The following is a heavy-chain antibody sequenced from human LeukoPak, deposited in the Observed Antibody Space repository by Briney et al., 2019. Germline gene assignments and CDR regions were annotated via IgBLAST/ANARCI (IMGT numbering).Heavy chain of an antibody. Sequence: PSETLSLTCAVSGGSISSHNWWSWVRPPPGRGLEWIGEIYHSGSTNYNPSLKSRVTISVDKSKNQFSLKLNSVTAADTAVYYCAPLGYCSGDDCHRPYWGQGALVTVSS. CDR1: GGSISSHNW. CDR2: IYHSGST. J-gene: IGHJ4*02. V-gene: IGHV4-4*02. CDR3: APLGYCSGDDCHRPY. D-gene: IGHD2-15*01.